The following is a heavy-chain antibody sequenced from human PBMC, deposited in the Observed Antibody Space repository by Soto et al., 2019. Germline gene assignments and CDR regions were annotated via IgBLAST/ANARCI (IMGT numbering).Heavy chain of an antibody. CDR2: IIPIFNTT. V-gene: IGHV1-69*06. CDR1: GSRFSNYV. D-gene: IGHD2-2*02. CDR3: AREGRGKKAGYNGLVSLGY. Sequence: QVQLVQSGAEVKTPGSSLKVSCTVSGSRFSNYVISWVRQAHGHGLEWLGRIIPIFNTTQYAQKYQGRVTISAEKSTNTSSLELSSMGSDDTAVYYCAREGRGKKAGYNGLVSLGYWGQGTLVTVS. J-gene: IGHJ4*02.